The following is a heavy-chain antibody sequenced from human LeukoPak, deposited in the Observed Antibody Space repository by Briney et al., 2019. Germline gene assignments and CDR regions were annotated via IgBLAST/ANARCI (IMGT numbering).Heavy chain of an antibody. V-gene: IGHV3-30*03. CDR3: ARDRLELRFDWFDP. D-gene: IGHD1-7*01. Sequence: GGSLRLSCAVSGFTFSSYGMHWVRQAPGKGLEWVAVISYDGNNKDYAESVKGRLTISRDNSKNTLYLQMNSLSAEDTAVYYCARDRLELRFDWFDPWGQGTLVTVSS. CDR1: GFTFSSYG. J-gene: IGHJ5*02. CDR2: ISYDGNNK.